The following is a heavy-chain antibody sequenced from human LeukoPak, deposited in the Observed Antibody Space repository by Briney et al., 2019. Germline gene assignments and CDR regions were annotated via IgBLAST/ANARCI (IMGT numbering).Heavy chain of an antibody. D-gene: IGHD6-13*01. CDR1: GFTFRNYA. J-gene: IGHJ6*02. V-gene: IGHV3-23*01. CDR3: ARDRVSSSWYYYYYGMDV. Sequence: GGSLRLSCAASGFTFRNYAMMWVRLAPGKGPEWVSTVSGSGDGTYYADSVKGRFTISRDNSKNTLYLQMNSLRAEDTAVYYCARDRVSSSWYYYYYGMDVWGQGTTVTVSS. CDR2: VSGSGDGT.